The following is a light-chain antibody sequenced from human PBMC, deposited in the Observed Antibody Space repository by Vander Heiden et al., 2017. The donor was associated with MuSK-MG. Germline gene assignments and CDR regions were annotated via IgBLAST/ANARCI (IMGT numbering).Light chain of an antibody. CDR2: AAS. J-gene: IGKJ5*01. Sequence: DNQMTQSPSSLSASVGDRVTSTCLASQSISSYLVWYQQKPGKAPQLLIYAASSLKSWVPLRFSGSGSGTDFTLTISSLQPEDFATYYCQHSNSTPLPFGQGTQLEIK. CDR3: QHSNSTPLP. V-gene: IGKV1-39*01. CDR1: QSISSY.